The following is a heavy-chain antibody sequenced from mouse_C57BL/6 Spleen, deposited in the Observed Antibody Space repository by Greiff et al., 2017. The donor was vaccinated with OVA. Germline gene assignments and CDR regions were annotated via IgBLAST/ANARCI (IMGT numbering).Heavy chain of an antibody. CDR3: ARFTTVVARNFDY. D-gene: IGHD1-1*01. V-gene: IGHV1-81*01. CDR2: IYPRSGNT. CDR1: GYTFTSYG. Sequence: VQLQQSGAELARPGASVKLSCKASGYTFTSYGISWVKQRIGQGLEWIGEIYPRSGNTYYNEKFKGKATLTADKSSSTAYMELRSLTSEDSAVYFCARFTTVVARNFDYWGQGTTLTVSS. J-gene: IGHJ2*01.